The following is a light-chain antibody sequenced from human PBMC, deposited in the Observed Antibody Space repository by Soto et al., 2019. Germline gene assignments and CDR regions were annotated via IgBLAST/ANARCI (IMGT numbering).Light chain of an antibody. V-gene: IGLV2-14*01. Sequence: QSALTQPASVSGSPGQSITISCTGTSSDVGHYNHVSWYQQHPGKAPKLIIYEVSNRPSAVSDRFSGSKSGNTASLTISGLQTEGEAHYYCTSDTGGSAPFVFRTGTKVTVL. CDR2: EVS. J-gene: IGLJ1*01. CDR3: TSDTGGSAPFV. CDR1: SSDVGHYNH.